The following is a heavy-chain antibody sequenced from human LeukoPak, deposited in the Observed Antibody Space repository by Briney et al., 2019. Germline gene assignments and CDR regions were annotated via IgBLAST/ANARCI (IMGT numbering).Heavy chain of an antibody. V-gene: IGHV3-23*01. D-gene: IGHD6-19*01. CDR2: ISGSGGNT. Sequence: PGGSLRLSCAASGFTFSSYAMSWVRQAPGKGLEWVSSISGSGGNTYYADSVKGRFTISRDNSKNTLYLQMNSLRAEDTAVYYCAKGSVAEALFDYWGQGTLVTVSS. CDR1: GFTFSSYA. CDR3: AKGSVAEALFDY. J-gene: IGHJ4*02.